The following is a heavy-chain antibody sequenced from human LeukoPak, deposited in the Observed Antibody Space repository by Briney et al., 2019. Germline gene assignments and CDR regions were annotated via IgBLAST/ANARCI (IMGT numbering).Heavy chain of an antibody. CDR1: GGSISSGDYY. CDR2: IYHSGRT. CDR3: ARLRENWNDLDY. V-gene: IGHV4-39*07. J-gene: IGHJ4*02. D-gene: IGHD1-1*01. Sequence: SETLSLTCTVSGGSISSGDYYWSWIRQPPGKELEWIGSIYHSGRTSYNPSLKNRVTISVDTSKNQFSLKLTSVTAADTAVYYCARLRENWNDLDYWGQGTLVTVSS.